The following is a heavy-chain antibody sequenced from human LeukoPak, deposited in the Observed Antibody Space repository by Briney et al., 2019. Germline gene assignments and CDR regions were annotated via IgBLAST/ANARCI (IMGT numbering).Heavy chain of an antibody. Sequence: ASVKVSCKASGYTFPNYGITWLRQVPGQGLEWMGGIIPIFGPPDYAQNFQDRLTISADKSTSTAYMELSSLRFEDTAISYCARRVIASRSDYFDSWGQGTLVTVSS. V-gene: IGHV1-69*06. D-gene: IGHD6-6*01. CDR1: GYTFPNYG. CDR3: ARRVIASRSDYFDS. CDR2: IIPIFGPP. J-gene: IGHJ4*02.